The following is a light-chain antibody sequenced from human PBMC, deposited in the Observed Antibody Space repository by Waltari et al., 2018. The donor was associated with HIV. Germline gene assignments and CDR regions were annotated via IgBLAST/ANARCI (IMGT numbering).Light chain of an antibody. Sequence: QSVVTQPPSASGTPGQRVTISCSGSSSNIGSNYVYWYQQLPGTAPKLLIFRNNQRPSGVPDRFSGSKSGTSASRAISGLRSEDEANYYCAAWDDSLSGLVFGGGTKLTVL. V-gene: IGLV1-47*01. J-gene: IGLJ3*02. CDR1: SSNIGSNY. CDR2: RNN. CDR3: AAWDDSLSGLV.